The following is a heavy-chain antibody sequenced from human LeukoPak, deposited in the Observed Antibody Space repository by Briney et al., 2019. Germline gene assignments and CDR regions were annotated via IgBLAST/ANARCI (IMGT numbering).Heavy chain of an antibody. V-gene: IGHV3-73*01. CDR1: GLRVSESL. Sequence: GGSLRLSREASGLRVSESLIHWVRPASGKGLAWVGHIKTKSYSYAPEYAASLIGKFAISSVDSPNTADLQMNSLQTEDTVVYYCSVETRLGRLSYYWGQGTLVTVSS. CDR3: SVETRLGRLSYY. D-gene: IGHD3-10*01. CDR2: IKTKSYSYAP. J-gene: IGHJ4*02.